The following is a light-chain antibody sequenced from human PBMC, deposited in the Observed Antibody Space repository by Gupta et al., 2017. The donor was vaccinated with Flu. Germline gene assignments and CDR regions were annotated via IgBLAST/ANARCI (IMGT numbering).Light chain of an antibody. J-gene: IGKJ3*01. V-gene: IGKV1-33*01. Sequence: DIQMTQSPTSLSASVGDRVAITCQANEDISNYLNWYQQKPRKAPKLLIYETSTLETGVPSRFSGTGSGLEFTLTINNLQAEDTATYFCQQFDDGPHISFGPGTKVDV. CDR1: EDISNY. CDR3: QQFDDGPHIS. CDR2: ETS.